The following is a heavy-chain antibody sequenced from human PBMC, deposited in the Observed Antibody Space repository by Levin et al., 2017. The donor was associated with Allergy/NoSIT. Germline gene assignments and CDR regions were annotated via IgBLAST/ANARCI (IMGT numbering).Heavy chain of an antibody. CDR2: IYYSGNT. Sequence: TSETLSLTCAVSGGSMSSAAYSWNWLRQPPGKGLEWIGYIYYSGNTYYNPSLKSRVTLSVDRSKNEFSLKVNSVTAADTAVYYCARRVGASRATFDFWGQGLLVTVSS. J-gene: IGHJ4*02. V-gene: IGHV4-30-2*01. CDR1: GGSMSSAAYS. D-gene: IGHD1-26*01. CDR3: ARRVGASRATFDF.